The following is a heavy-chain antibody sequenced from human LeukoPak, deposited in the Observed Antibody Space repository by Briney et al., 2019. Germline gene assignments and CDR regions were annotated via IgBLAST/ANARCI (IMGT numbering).Heavy chain of an antibody. D-gene: IGHD2-2*01. V-gene: IGHV3-48*01. CDR2: ISSSSSTI. CDR1: GFTFSSYS. J-gene: IGHJ4*02. CDR3: ARDYCSSTSCFPDY. Sequence: GGSLRLSCAASGFTFSSYSMNWVRQAPGKGLEWVSYISSSSSTIYYADSVKGRFTTSRDNAKNSLYLQMNSLRAEDTAVYYCARDYCSSTSCFPDYWGQGTLVTVSS.